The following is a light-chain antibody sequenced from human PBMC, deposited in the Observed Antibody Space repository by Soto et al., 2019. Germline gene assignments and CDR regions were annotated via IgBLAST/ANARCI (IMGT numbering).Light chain of an antibody. CDR3: QQYGSSQS. CDR2: GAS. Sequence: EIVLTQSPGTLSLSPGERATLSCRASQSVSSNYLAWYQQKLGQAPRLLIYGASSRATGIPDRFSGSGSGTDFTLTISRLEPEDFAVYSCQQYGSSQSFGQGTKVEIK. CDR1: QSVSSNY. V-gene: IGKV3-20*01. J-gene: IGKJ1*01.